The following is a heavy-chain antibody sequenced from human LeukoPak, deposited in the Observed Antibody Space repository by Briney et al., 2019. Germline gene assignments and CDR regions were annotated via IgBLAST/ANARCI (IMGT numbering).Heavy chain of an antibody. CDR2: ISGSGSII. Sequence: GGSLRLSCAASGFTFSDYYMSWIRQAPGKGLEWVSYISGSGSIIYYADSVKGRFTISRDNSKNTLYLQMNSLRAEDTAVYYCAKAATGLAGTLYYFDYWGQGTLVTVSS. D-gene: IGHD2-8*02. CDR3: AKAATGLAGTLYYFDY. V-gene: IGHV3-11*01. CDR1: GFTFSDYY. J-gene: IGHJ4*02.